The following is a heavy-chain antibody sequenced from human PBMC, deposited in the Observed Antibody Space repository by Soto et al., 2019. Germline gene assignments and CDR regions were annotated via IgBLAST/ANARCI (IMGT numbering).Heavy chain of an antibody. CDR1: GYTFTGYY. D-gene: IGHD3-3*01. Sequence: ASVKVSCKASGYTFTGYYMHWVRQAPGQGLEWMGWINPNSGGTNYAQKFQGRVTMTRNTSISTAYMELSSLRSEDTAVYYCARNLEWLLRETWFDPWGQGTLVTVSS. V-gene: IGHV1-2*02. J-gene: IGHJ5*02. CDR3: ARNLEWLLRETWFDP. CDR2: INPNSGGT.